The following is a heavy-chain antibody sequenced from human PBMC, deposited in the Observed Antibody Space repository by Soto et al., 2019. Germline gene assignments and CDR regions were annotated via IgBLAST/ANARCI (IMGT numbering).Heavy chain of an antibody. Sequence: QVQLQESGPGLVKPSETLSLTCTVSGGSISSYYWSWIRQPPGKGLECIGYIYYSGSTNYNPSLKSPVTISVDTSKNQFSLKLNSVTAADTAVYYCARLGANAYCGGDCYLDPWGQGTLVTVSS. CDR1: GGSISSYY. D-gene: IGHD2-21*02. CDR2: IYYSGST. J-gene: IGHJ5*02. CDR3: ARLGANAYCGGDCYLDP. V-gene: IGHV4-59*01.